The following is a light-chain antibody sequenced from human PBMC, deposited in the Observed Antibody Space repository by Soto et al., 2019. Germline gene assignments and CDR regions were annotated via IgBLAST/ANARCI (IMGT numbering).Light chain of an antibody. CDR3: QQTYSTPLT. J-gene: IGKJ4*01. V-gene: IGKV1-39*01. Sequence: IQMTQSPSSLSASVRDTVTIICWASQNIDRYVNWYQHRPGQTPTLLIFRASSLQRGVPTRFSGSGSGTHYTLVINSLQPEDFGTYFCQQTYSTPLTFGGGTKVDIK. CDR1: QNIDRY. CDR2: RAS.